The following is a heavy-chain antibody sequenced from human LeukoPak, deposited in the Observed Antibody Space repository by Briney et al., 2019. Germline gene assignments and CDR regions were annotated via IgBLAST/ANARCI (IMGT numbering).Heavy chain of an antibody. Sequence: PGGSLRLSCAASGFTFSSYAMHWVRQAPGKGLEWVAVISYDGSNKYYADSVKGRFTISRDNSKNTLYLQMNSLRAEDTAVYYCARDIVDTAMATIFDYWGQGTLVTVSS. D-gene: IGHD5-18*01. CDR1: GFTFSSYA. CDR3: ARDIVDTAMATIFDY. V-gene: IGHV3-30-3*01. CDR2: ISYDGSNK. J-gene: IGHJ4*02.